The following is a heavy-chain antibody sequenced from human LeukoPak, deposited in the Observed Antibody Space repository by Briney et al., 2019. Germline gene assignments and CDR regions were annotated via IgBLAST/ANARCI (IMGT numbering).Heavy chain of an antibody. J-gene: IGHJ4*02. D-gene: IGHD6-25*01. V-gene: IGHV3-30*18. CDR1: GFTFSSYG. CDR2: ISYDGSNK. CDR3: AKDESGDY. Sequence: EGSLRLSCAASGFTFSSYGMHWVRQAPGKGLEWVAVISYDGSNKYYADSVKGRFTISRDNSKNTLYLQMNSLRAEDTAVYYCAKDESGDYWGQGTLVTVSS.